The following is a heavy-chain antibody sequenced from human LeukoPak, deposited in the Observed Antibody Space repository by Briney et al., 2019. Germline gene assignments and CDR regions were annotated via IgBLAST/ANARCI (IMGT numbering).Heavy chain of an antibody. J-gene: IGHJ4*02. V-gene: IGHV4-59*01. D-gene: IGHD5-18*01. CDR3: ASSNILYSYDY. Sequence: TSETLSLTCTVSGGSISSYYWSWIRQPPGKGLEWIGYIYYSGSTNYNPSLKSRVTISVDTSKNQFSLKLSSVTAADTAVYYCASSNILYSYDYWGQGTLVTVSS. CDR2: IYYSGST. CDR1: GGSISSYY.